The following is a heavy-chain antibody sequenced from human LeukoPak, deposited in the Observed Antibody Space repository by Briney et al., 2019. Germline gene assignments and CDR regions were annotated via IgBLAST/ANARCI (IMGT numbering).Heavy chain of an antibody. V-gene: IGHV3-30-3*01. CDR2: ISYDGSNK. D-gene: IGHD3-22*01. Sequence: PGGSLRLSCAASGFTFSSYAMHWVRQAPGKGLEWVAVISYDGSNKYYADSVKGRFTISRDNSKNTLYLQMNSLRAEDTAVYYCARGPSGPITMIEGGVAFDIWGQGTMVTVSS. CDR1: GFTFSSYA. J-gene: IGHJ3*02. CDR3: ARGPSGPITMIEGGVAFDI.